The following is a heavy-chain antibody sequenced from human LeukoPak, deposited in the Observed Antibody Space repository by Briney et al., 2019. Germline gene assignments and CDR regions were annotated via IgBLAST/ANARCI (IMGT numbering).Heavy chain of an antibody. J-gene: IGHJ4*02. D-gene: IGHD4-17*01. V-gene: IGHV1-2*02. CDR1: GYTFTDYY. Sequence: ASVKVSCKASGYTFTDYYLHWVRQAPGQGLEWMGWINPNSGGTNYAQKFQGRVTMTRDTSISTAYMELSSLRSDDTAVYYCARGYGDYVDYWGQGTLVTVSS. CDR3: ARGYGDYVDY. CDR2: INPNSGGT.